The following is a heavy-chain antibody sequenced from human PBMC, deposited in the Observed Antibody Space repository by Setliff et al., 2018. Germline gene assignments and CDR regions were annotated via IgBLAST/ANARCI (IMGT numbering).Heavy chain of an antibody. V-gene: IGHV3-66*03. CDR2: IYSYGNT. D-gene: IGHD3-3*01. J-gene: IGHJ3*02. CDR1: GGAVSSNY. Sequence: PSETLSLTCDIKGGAVSSNYMSWVRQAPGKGLEWVSVIYSYGNTYYADSVKGRFTISRDDSKNTLFLQMNSLKGEDTAVYYCARRYDFWSGYPDAYDIWGQVTAVTVSS. CDR3: ARRYDFWSGYPDAYDI.